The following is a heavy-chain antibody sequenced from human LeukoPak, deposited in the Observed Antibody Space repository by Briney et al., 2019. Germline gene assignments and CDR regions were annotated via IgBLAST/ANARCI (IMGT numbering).Heavy chain of an antibody. Sequence: SETLSLTCAVYGGSFSGYYWSWIRQPPGKGLEWIGEINHSGSTNYNPSLKSRVTIPVDTSKNQFSLKLSSVTAADTAVYYCARPPSSGYKEDYWGQGTLVTVSS. CDR2: INHSGST. V-gene: IGHV4-34*01. J-gene: IGHJ4*02. D-gene: IGHD3-22*01. CDR3: ARPPSSGYKEDY. CDR1: GGSFSGYY.